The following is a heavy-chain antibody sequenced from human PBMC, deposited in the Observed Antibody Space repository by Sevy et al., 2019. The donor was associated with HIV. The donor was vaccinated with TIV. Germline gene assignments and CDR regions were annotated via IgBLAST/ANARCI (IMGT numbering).Heavy chain of an antibody. CDR3: ARDLQQWLVRGNYFDY. CDR1: GFTFSSYA. D-gene: IGHD6-19*01. CDR2: ISYDGSNK. Sequence: GSLRLSCAASGFTFSSYAMHWVRQAPGKGLEWVAVISYDGSNKYYADSVKGRFTISRDNSKNTLYLQMNSLRAEDTAVYYCARDLQQWLVRGNYFDYWGQGTLVTVSS. V-gene: IGHV3-30-3*01. J-gene: IGHJ4*02.